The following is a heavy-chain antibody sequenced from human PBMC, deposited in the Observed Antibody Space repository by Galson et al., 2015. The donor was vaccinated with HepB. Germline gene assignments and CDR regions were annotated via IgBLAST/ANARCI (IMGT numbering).Heavy chain of an antibody. CDR2: ISYDGSNK. J-gene: IGHJ6*02. Sequence: SLRLSCAASGFTFSSYGMHWVRQAPGKGLEWVAVISYDGSNKYYADSVKGRFTISRDNSKNTLYLQMNSLRAEDTAVYYCAKDERYFDWLLSAPDYGMDVWGQGTTVTVSS. V-gene: IGHV3-30*18. CDR1: GFTFSSYG. CDR3: AKDERYFDWLLSAPDYGMDV. D-gene: IGHD3-9*01.